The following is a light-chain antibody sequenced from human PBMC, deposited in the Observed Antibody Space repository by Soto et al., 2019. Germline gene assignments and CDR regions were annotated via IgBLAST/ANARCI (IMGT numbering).Light chain of an antibody. CDR1: QSVLYSSNNKNY. CDR2: WAS. V-gene: IGKV4-1*01. CDR3: QQSYSRVFT. Sequence: DIVMTQSPDSLAVSLGERATINCKSTQSVLYSSNNKNYLAWYQQKPGQPPKLLIYWASTRESGVPDRFSGSGSGTDFTLTISSLQAEDVAVYYCQQSYSRVFTFGPGTKVDF. J-gene: IGKJ3*01.